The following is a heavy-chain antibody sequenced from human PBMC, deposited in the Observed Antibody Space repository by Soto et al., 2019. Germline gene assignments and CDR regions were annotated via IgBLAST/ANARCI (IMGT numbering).Heavy chain of an antibody. CDR3: AKDGGTYYDVPFAFDL. CDR1: GFIFRTHA. Sequence: EVQLLESGGGLVQPGGSLRLSCAASGFIFRTHAMSWVRQTTGKGLEWVSVISANGDTTYYADSVKGRFTISRDNSKSTLSLHMTSLRAEDTALYYCAKDGGTYYDVPFAFDLWGQGTMVTVSS. J-gene: IGHJ3*01. CDR2: ISANGDTT. D-gene: IGHD3-10*02. V-gene: IGHV3-23*01.